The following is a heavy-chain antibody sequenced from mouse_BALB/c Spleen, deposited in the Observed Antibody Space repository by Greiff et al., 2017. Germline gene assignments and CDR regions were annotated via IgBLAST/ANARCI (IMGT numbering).Heavy chain of an antibody. CDR1: GFTFSSYT. Sequence: EVQLVESGGGLVQPGGSLKLSCAASGFTFSSYTMSWVRQTPEKRLEWVAYISNGGGSTYYPDTVKGRFPISRDNAKNTLYLQMSSLKSEDTAMYYCARQDYYGSSYFDYWGQGTTLTVAS. CDR2: ISNGGGST. D-gene: IGHD1-1*01. J-gene: IGHJ2*01. CDR3: ARQDYYGSSYFDY. V-gene: IGHV5-12-2*01.